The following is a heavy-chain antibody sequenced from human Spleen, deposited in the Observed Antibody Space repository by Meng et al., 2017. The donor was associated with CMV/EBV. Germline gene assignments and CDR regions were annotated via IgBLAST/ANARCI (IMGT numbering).Heavy chain of an antibody. CDR2: IIPIFGTA. CDR3: ARGVPWTVTTPNYYYGMDV. CDR1: GGTFSSYA. V-gene: IGHV1-69*05. D-gene: IGHD4-17*01. Sequence: SVKVSCKASGGTFSSYAISWVRQAPGQGLEWMGGIIPIFGTANYAQKLQGRVTITTDESTSTAYMELSSLRSEDTAVYYCARGVPWTVTTPNYYYGMDVWGQGTTVTVSS. J-gene: IGHJ6*02.